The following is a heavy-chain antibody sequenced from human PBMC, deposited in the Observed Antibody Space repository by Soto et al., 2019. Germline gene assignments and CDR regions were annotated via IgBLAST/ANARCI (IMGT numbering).Heavy chain of an antibody. J-gene: IGHJ5*02. Sequence: QVQLVQSGAEVKKPGASVKVSCKASGYTFTSYGISWVRQAPGQGLEWMGWISAYNGNTNYAQKLQGRVTMTTDTSTSTAYMELRSLRSHDTAVYYCARDRSNMVRGVIMINWFDPWGQGTLVTVSS. V-gene: IGHV1-18*04. CDR2: ISAYNGNT. D-gene: IGHD3-10*01. CDR3: ARDRSNMVRGVIMINWFDP. CDR1: GYTFTSYG.